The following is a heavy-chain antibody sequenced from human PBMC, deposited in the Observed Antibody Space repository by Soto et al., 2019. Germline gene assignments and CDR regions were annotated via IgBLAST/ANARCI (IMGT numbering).Heavy chain of an antibody. CDR2: IKSKADGETK. CDR3: CVVKRLDQYSTSGYWFDP. D-gene: IGHD2-15*01. J-gene: IGHJ5*02. Sequence: GGFLRLSCAASGFTFSHALMSCVRKVPGKGLAWVGRIKSKADGETKDYGAPVRGRFTISRDDAKDTLYLQMNSLRIEDTAVYYCCVVKRLDQYSTSGYWFDPWGPGTLVTVSS. CDR1: GFTFSHAL. V-gene: IGHV3-15*01.